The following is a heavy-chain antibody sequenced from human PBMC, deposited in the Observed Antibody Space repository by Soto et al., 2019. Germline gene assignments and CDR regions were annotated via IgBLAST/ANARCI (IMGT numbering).Heavy chain of an antibody. V-gene: IGHV4-30-2*01. Sequence: SETLSLTCAVSGGSISSGGYSWSWIRQPPGKGLEWIGYIYHSGSTYYNPSLKSRVTISVDRSKNQFSLKLSSVTAADTAVYCCARDKQIVVVPAATSSRDSNYYYYYYGMDVWGQGTTVTVSS. CDR2: IYHSGST. CDR3: ARDKQIVVVPAATSSRDSNYYYYYYGMDV. D-gene: IGHD2-2*01. J-gene: IGHJ6*02. CDR1: GGSISSGGYS.